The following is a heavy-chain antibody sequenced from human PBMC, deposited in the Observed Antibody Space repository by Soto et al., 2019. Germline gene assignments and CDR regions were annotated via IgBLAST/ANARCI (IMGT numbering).Heavy chain of an antibody. CDR3: ARLVPGQHWYQKDFYYMDV. Sequence: SETLSLTCTVSGGSISSYYWSWIRQPPGKGLEWIGYIYYSGSTNYNPSLKSRVTISVDTSKNRFSLKLSSVTAADTAVYYCARLVPGQHWYQKDFYYMDVWGKGTTVTVSS. CDR2: IYYSGST. D-gene: IGHD6-13*01. V-gene: IGHV4-59*08. J-gene: IGHJ6*03. CDR1: GGSISSYY.